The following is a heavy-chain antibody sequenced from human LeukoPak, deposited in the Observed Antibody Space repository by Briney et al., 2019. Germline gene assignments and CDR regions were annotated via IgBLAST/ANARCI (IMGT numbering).Heavy chain of an antibody. Sequence: SETLSLTCTVSGGSISSGSYYWSWIRQPAGKGLEWIGRIYTSGSTNYNPSLKSRVTISVDTSKNQFSLKLSSVTAADTAVYYCARDTVRLLYYFDYWGQGTLVTVSS. D-gene: IGHD4-17*01. CDR1: GGSISSGSYY. CDR3: ARDTVRLLYYFDY. J-gene: IGHJ4*02. V-gene: IGHV4-61*02. CDR2: IYTSGST.